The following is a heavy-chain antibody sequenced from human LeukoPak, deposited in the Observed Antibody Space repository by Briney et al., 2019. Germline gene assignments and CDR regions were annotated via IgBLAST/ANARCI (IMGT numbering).Heavy chain of an antibody. CDR1: GGSFSNYY. V-gene: IGHV4-34*01. D-gene: IGHD1-7*01. CDR2: INDSGRT. Sequence: SETLSLTCAVYGGSFSNYYWSWIRQPPGRGLEWIGEINDSGRTNYNPSLMSRVTVSVDTSKNQFSLRLTSVTATDTAVYYCARRWNYGRNYYIDVWGNGAAVSVSS. CDR3: ARRWNYGRNYYIDV. J-gene: IGHJ6*03.